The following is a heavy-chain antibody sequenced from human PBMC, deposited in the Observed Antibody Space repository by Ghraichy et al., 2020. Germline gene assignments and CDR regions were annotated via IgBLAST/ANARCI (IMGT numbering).Heavy chain of an antibody. V-gene: IGHV4-34*01. CDR3: ARRNRRYCSSTSCYASAEYFQH. CDR1: GGSFSGYY. D-gene: IGHD2-2*01. Sequence: SETLSLTCAVYGGSFSGYYWSWIRQPPGKGLEWIGEINHSGSTNYNPSLKSRVTISVDTSKNQFSLKLSSVTAADTAVYYCARRNRRYCSSTSCYASAEYFQHWGQGTLVTVSS. J-gene: IGHJ1*01. CDR2: INHSGST.